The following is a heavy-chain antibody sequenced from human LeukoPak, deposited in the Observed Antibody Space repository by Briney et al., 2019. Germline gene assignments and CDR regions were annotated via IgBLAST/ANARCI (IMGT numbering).Heavy chain of an antibody. CDR3: ARTYYYDSSGYYADAFDI. V-gene: IGHV4-30-2*01. CDR2: IYHSGST. CDR1: GGSISSGGYS. J-gene: IGHJ3*02. D-gene: IGHD3-22*01. Sequence: PSQTLSLTCAVPGGSISSGGYSWSWIRQPPGKGLEWIGYIYHSGSTYYNPSLKSRVTISVDRSKNQFPLKLSSVTAADTAVYYCARTYYYDSSGYYADAFDIWGQGTMVTVSS.